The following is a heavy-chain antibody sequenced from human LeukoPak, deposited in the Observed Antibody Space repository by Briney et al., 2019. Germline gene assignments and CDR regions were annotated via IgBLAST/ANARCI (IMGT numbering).Heavy chain of an antibody. CDR1: SYT. Sequence: SYTMNWVRQAPGKGLEWVSSISSSSNYIYYADSVKGRFTISRDNAKNSLYPQMNSLRAEDTAVYYCARDAPLPDFWGQGTLVTVPS. CDR2: ISSSSNYI. D-gene: IGHD1-26*01. CDR3: ARDAPLPDF. J-gene: IGHJ4*02. V-gene: IGHV3-21*01.